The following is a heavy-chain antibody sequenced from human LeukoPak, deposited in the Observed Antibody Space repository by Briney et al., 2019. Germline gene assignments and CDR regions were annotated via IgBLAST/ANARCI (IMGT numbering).Heavy chain of an antibody. J-gene: IGHJ4*02. CDR1: GFTFSSYG. Sequence: GGSLRLSCAASGFTFSSYGMHWVRQAPGKGLEWVAFIRYDGSNKYSADSVKGRFTISRDSSKSTLYLQMNSLTVEDTALYCARVGYYGDYALALDHWGQGTLVSVSS. CDR3: ARVGYYGDYALALDH. V-gene: IGHV3-30*02. D-gene: IGHD4-17*01. CDR2: IRYDGSNK.